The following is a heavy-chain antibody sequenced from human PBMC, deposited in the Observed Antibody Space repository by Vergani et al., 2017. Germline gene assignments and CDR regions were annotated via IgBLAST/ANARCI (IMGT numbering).Heavy chain of an antibody. Sequence: QVTLRESGPALVKPTQTLTLTCTFPGFSLSTSGMCVSWIRQPPGKALEWLALIDWDDDKYYSTSLKTRRTISKDTSKNQVVLTMTNMDPVATATYYCALTYSSSPRKDAFDIWGRGTMVTVSS. V-gene: IGHV2-70*01. CDR2: IDWDDDK. CDR3: ALTYSSSPRKDAFDI. CDR1: GFSLSTSGMC. J-gene: IGHJ3*02. D-gene: IGHD6-6*01.